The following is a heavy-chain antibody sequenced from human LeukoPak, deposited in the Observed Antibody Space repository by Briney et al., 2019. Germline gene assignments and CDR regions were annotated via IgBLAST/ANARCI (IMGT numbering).Heavy chain of an antibody. CDR2: IYYSGNT. CDR3: ARAVRRSGRKLYYMDV. CDR1: GVSISSSNSY. V-gene: IGHV4-39*01. D-gene: IGHD3-10*01. J-gene: IGHJ6*03. Sequence: SETLSLTCTVSGVSISSSNSYWGWIRQPPGKGLEWIGSIYYSGNTYYNASLKSQVSISIDTSKNQFSLKLSSVTAADTAVYYCARAVRRSGRKLYYMDVWGKGTTVTISS.